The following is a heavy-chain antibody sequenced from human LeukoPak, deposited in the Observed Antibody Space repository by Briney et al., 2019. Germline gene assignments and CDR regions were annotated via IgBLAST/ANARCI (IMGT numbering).Heavy chain of an antibody. CDR1: GFPFSSYW. V-gene: IGHV3-74*01. CDR2: ISNDGSST. J-gene: IGHJ4*02. D-gene: IGHD3-16*02. Sequence: GGSLRLSCAASGFPFSSYWMHWVRQAPGKGLVWVSRISNDGSSTTYADSVKGRFTFSRDNAKNTLYLHMDSLRAEDTAVYYCARGHITFGGVVVDYWGQGILVTVSS. CDR3: ARGHITFGGVVVDY.